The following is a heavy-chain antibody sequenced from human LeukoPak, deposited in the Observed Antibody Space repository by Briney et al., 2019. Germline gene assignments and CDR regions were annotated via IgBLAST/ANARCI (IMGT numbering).Heavy chain of an antibody. D-gene: IGHD6-19*01. Sequence: GGSLRLSCAASGFTFSSYGMHWVRQAPGKGLEWVAVIWYDGSNKYYADSVKGRFTISRDNAKNSLYLQMNSLRAEDTAVYYCARDPGSGWSIDYWGQGTLVTVSS. J-gene: IGHJ4*02. V-gene: IGHV3-33*01. CDR2: IWYDGSNK. CDR3: ARDPGSGWSIDY. CDR1: GFTFSSYG.